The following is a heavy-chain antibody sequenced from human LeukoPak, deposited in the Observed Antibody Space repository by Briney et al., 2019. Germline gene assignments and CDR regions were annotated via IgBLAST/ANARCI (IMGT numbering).Heavy chain of an antibody. Sequence: ASVKVSCKASGYTFTSYYMHWVRQTPGQGLEWMGIINPSGGSTSYAQKFQGRVTMTRDTSTSTVYMELSSLRSEDTAVYYCAKVRTPMVVVPRGAFDIWGQGTMVTVSS. CDR1: GYTFTSYY. D-gene: IGHD3-22*01. V-gene: IGHV1-46*01. J-gene: IGHJ3*02. CDR2: INPSGGST. CDR3: AKVRTPMVVVPRGAFDI.